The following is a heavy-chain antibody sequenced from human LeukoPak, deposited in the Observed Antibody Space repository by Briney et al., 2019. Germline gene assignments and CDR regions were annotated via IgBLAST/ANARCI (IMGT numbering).Heavy chain of an antibody. J-gene: IGHJ5*02. CDR2: TYNSGST. Sequence: SETLSLTCTVSGGSISSYYWNWIRQPPGKGLEWIGNTYNSGSTNYNPSLKSRVTISLDTSKNQFSLKMSSVTAADTAVYYCAKDWELGSWGQGTLVTVSS. CDR3: AKDWELGS. CDR1: GGSISSYY. D-gene: IGHD1-26*01. V-gene: IGHV4-59*01.